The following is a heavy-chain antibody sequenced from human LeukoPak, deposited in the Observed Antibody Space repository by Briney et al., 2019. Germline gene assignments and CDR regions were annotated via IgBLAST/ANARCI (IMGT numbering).Heavy chain of an antibody. V-gene: IGHV1-8*01. D-gene: IGHD3-10*01. CDR3: ARGQGRASTNSGRYGMDV. Sequence: ASVKVSCKASGYTFTSCDINWVRQATGQGLEWMGWMNPNSGNTGYAQKFQGRVTMTRNTSISTAYMELSSLRSEDTAVYYCARGQGRASTNSGRYGMDVWGQGTTVTVSS. J-gene: IGHJ6*02. CDR1: GYTFTSCD. CDR2: MNPNSGNT.